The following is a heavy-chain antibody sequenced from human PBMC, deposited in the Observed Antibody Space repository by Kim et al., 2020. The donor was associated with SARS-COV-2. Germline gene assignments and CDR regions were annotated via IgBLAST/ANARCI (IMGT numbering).Heavy chain of an antibody. J-gene: IGHJ4*02. V-gene: IGHV3-9*01. CDR1: GFTFDDYA. CDR3: AKDRVR. Sequence: GGSLRLSCAASGFTFDDYAMPWVRQAPGKGLEWVSGLSWNSGSICYADSVKGRFTISRDNAKNTLYLQMNSLRAEDTALYYCAKDRVRWGQRTLVTVSS. CDR2: LSWNSGSI.